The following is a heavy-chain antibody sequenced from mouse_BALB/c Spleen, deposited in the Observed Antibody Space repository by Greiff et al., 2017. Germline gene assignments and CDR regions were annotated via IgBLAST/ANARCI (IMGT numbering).Heavy chain of an antibody. J-gene: IGHJ4*01. Sequence: EVKLVESGAELVKPGASVKLSCTASGFNIKDTYMHWVKQRPEQGLEWIGRIDPANGNTKYDPKFQGKATITADTSSNTAYLQLSSLTSEDTAVYYCASNRYEGAMDYWGQGTSVTVSS. D-gene: IGHD2-14*01. CDR1: GFNIKDTY. CDR2: IDPANGNT. CDR3: ASNRYEGAMDY. V-gene: IGHV14-3*02.